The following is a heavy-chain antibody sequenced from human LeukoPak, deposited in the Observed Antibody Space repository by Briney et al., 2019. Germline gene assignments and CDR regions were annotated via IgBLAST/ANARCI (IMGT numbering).Heavy chain of an antibody. D-gene: IGHD6-19*01. CDR3: ARRIAVAGTYYYYYYMDV. CDR1: GYSFTSYW. Sequence: GESLKISCKGSGYSFTSYWIGWVRQMPGKGLEWMGIIYPGDSDTRYSAYFQGQVTISADKSISTAYLQWSSLKASDTAMYYCARRIAVAGTYYYYYYMDVWGKGTTVTVSS. J-gene: IGHJ6*03. V-gene: IGHV5-51*01. CDR2: IYPGDSDT.